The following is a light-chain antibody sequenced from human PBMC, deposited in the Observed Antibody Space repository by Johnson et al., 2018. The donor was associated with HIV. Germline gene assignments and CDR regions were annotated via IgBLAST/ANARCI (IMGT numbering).Light chain of an antibody. J-gene: IGLJ1*01. CDR3: GTWANSLNVYV. CDR2: DNN. Sequence: QSVLTQPPSVSAAPGQKVTISCSGSSSNIGNNYVSWYQQLPGTAPKLLIYDNNKRPSGIPDRFSGSKSGTSATLGIAGLQTGDEADYFCGTWANSLNVYVFGTATNVTVL. V-gene: IGLV1-51*01. CDR1: SSNIGNNY.